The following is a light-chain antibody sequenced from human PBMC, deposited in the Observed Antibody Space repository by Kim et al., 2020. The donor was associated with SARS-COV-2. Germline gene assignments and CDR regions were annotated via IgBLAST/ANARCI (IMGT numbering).Light chain of an antibody. CDR2: YDS. J-gene: IGLJ2*01. Sequence: VVQGKTARITGGGNNIGSKIVDWYQEKPGQAPVLVIYYDSDRPSGIPERFSGSNSGNTATLTISRVEAGDEADYYCQVWDSGVVFGGGTQLTVL. CDR3: QVWDSGVV. CDR1: NIGSKI. V-gene: IGLV3-21*04.